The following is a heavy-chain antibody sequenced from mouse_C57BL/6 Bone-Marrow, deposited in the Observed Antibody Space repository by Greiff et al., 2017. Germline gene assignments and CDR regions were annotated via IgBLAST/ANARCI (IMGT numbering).Heavy chain of an antibody. D-gene: IGHD2-3*01. CDR2: IDPSDSYT. Sequence: QVQLQQPGAELVKPGASVKLSCKASGYTFTSYWMQWVKQRPGQGLEWIGEIDPSDSYTNYNQKFKGKATLTVDTSSSTAYMQLSSLTSEDSAVYYCARWGLRGWLLPFAYWGQGTLVTVSA. CDR1: GYTFTSYW. CDR3: ARWGLRGWLLPFAY. V-gene: IGHV1-50*01. J-gene: IGHJ3*01.